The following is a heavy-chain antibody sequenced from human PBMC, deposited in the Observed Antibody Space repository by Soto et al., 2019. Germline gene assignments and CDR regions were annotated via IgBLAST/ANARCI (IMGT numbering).Heavy chain of an antibody. Sequence: KESGPTLVKPTQTLTLTCTFSGFSLTTRGVGVGWIRQPPGKALECLALIYLDDDKRYSPSLQSRLSITKDTSKNQVVLTMTNVDPVDTATYYCAHIPNYYQYDWFDPWGQGTLVSVSS. CDR2: IYLDDDK. CDR1: GFSLTTRGVG. CDR3: AHIPNYYQYDWFDP. D-gene: IGHD3-16*01. J-gene: IGHJ5*02. V-gene: IGHV2-5*02.